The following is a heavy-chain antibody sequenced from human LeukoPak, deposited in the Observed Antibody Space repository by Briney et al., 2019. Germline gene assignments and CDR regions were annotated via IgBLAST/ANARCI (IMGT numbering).Heavy chain of an antibody. CDR1: GFIFDNFA. CDR3: ARDRNVVGADLDY. V-gene: IGHV3-30*04. D-gene: IGHD2-15*01. Sequence: PGRSLRLSCAASGFIFDNFAIHWVRQAPGKGLEWVSIVSFDGTNNFYADSVKGRFTVSRDNSKNTVYLHMNSLRPDDTAVYFCARDRNVVGADLDYWGQGTLVTVSS. CDR2: VSFDGTNN. J-gene: IGHJ4*02.